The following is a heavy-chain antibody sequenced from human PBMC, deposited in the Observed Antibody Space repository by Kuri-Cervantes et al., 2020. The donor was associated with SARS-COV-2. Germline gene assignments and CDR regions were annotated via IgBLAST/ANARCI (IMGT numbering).Heavy chain of an antibody. D-gene: IGHD3-10*01. CDR1: GFTFSSYS. J-gene: IGHJ4*02. CDR3: ARGRAYGSGSYYFY. V-gene: IGHV3-21*01. Sequence: GESLKISCAASGFTFSSYSMNWVRQAPGKGLEWVSSISSSSSYIYYADSVKGRFTISRDNAKNSLYLQMNSLRAEDTAVYYCARGRAYGSGSYYFYWGQGTLVTVSS. CDR2: ISSSSSYI.